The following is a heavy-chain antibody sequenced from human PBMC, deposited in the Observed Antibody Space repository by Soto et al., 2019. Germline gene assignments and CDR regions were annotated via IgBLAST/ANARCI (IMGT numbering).Heavy chain of an antibody. CDR3: ARATMDLLATPQYYYYRMYF. V-gene: IGHV1-69*02. J-gene: IGHJ6*02. D-gene: IGHD5-12*01. CDR1: GGTFSSYT. CDR2: IIPIRGIA. Sequence: QVQLVQSGAEVKKPGSSVKVSCKASGGTFSSYTISWVRQAPGQGLEWMGRIIPIRGIANYAQKFQGRVTITADKYPSTPYTELRSLRSEATAVYSSARATMDLLATPQYYYYRMYFSGQGTPVPVSS.